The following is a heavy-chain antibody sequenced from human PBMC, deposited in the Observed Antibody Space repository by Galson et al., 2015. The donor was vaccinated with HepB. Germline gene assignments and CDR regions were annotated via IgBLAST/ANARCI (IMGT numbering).Heavy chain of an antibody. CDR3: ARQTKGKVPAPDHYGMDV. D-gene: IGHD2-2*01. Sequence: QSGAEVKKPGESLKISCKGSGYIFISYWIAWVRQMPGKGLEWMGITFPRDSDTKYSPTFQGQVTVSADESISTAYLQWSSLKASDTAMYYCARQTKGKVPAPDHYGMDVWGQGTTVTVSS. V-gene: IGHV5-51*01. CDR2: TFPRDSDT. CDR1: GYIFISYW. J-gene: IGHJ6*02.